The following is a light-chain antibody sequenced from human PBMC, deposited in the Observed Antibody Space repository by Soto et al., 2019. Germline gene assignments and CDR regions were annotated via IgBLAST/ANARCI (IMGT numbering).Light chain of an antibody. CDR2: AAS. CDR1: QSISNH. Sequence: DIQMTQAPSSLSASVEYRVIITCRASQSISNHLNWYQQTPGTAPKLLIFAASSLQSGVPSRFSGSRSGTDFTLTISSLQPEDFATYYCQQSYSSPPTFGQGTKVDIK. J-gene: IGKJ1*01. CDR3: QQSYSSPPT. V-gene: IGKV1-39*01.